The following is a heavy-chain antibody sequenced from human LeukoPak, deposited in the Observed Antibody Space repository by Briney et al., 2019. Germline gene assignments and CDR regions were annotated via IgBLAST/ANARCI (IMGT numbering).Heavy chain of an antibody. CDR2: VRPYNGDP. J-gene: IGHJ6*02. CDR1: GDIFRRYG. Sequence: ASVKVSCKASGDIFRRYGVTWARQAPGQGPEWMGWVRPYNGDPEYEQKFQGRVTMSTDTSTDTSYMELRSLGSDDTAVYYCARPYSANWHPHPYRMDVWGQGTTVIVS. V-gene: IGHV1-18*04. CDR3: ARPYSANWHPHPYRMDV. D-gene: IGHD1-1*01.